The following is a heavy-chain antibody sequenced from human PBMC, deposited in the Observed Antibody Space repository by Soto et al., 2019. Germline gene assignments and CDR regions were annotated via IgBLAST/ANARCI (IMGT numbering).Heavy chain of an antibody. Sequence: GGSLRLSCAVSGVSFNSYDMHWVRQAPGKGPEWVAIISYDGSNTYYSDSVRGRFTISRDNSKVTLYLQMHSLRSEDTAIYYCARISRYCSGGDCHAWGQGTQVTVSS. CDR1: GVSFNSYD. D-gene: IGHD2-15*01. J-gene: IGHJ5*02. CDR2: ISYDGSNT. V-gene: IGHV3-30*03. CDR3: ARISRYCSGGDCHA.